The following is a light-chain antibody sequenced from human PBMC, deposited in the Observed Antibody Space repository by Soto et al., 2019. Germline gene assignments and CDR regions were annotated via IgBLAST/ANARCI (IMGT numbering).Light chain of an antibody. Sequence: DLQMTQSPSSLSASVGDRVTITCRASQSISSYLNWYQQKPGKAPKLLIYAASSLQSGVPSRSSGSGSGTDFTLTISSLQPEDFATYYCQHYNSYSEAFGQGTKVDIK. J-gene: IGKJ1*01. CDR2: AAS. CDR3: QHYNSYSEA. V-gene: IGKV1-39*01. CDR1: QSISSY.